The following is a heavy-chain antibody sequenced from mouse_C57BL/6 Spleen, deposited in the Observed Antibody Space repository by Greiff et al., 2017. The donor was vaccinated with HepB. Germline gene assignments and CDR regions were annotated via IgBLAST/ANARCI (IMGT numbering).Heavy chain of an antibody. J-gene: IGHJ4*01. D-gene: IGHD2-5*01. Sequence: VQLQQPGAELVMPGASVKLSCKASGYTFTSYWMHWVKQRPGQGLEWIGEIDPSDSYTNYNQKFKGKSTLTVDKSSSTAYMQLSSLTSEDSAVYYCARWGVIVTGDYAMDYWGQGTSVTVSS. CDR3: ARWGVIVTGDYAMDY. CDR2: IDPSDSYT. V-gene: IGHV1-69*01. CDR1: GYTFTSYW.